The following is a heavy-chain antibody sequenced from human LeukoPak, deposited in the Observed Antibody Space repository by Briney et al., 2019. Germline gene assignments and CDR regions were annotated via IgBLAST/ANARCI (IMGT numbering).Heavy chain of an antibody. V-gene: IGHV4-39*07. D-gene: IGHD2-15*01. CDR2: IYYSGST. Sequence: PSETPSLTCTVSGGSISSSSYYWGWIRQPPGKGLEWIGSIYYSGSTYYSPSLKSRVTISVDTSKNQFSLKLSSVTAADTAVYYCARAYCSGGSCYSSRGMFDPWGQGTLVTVSS. CDR1: GGSISSSSYY. CDR3: ARAYCSGGSCYSSRGMFDP. J-gene: IGHJ5*02.